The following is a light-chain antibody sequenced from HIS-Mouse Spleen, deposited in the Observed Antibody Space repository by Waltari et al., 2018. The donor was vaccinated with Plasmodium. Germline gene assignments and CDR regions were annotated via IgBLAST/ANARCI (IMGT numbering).Light chain of an antibody. CDR2: DVS. CDR3: CSYAGSYTYV. J-gene: IGLJ1*01. V-gene: IGLV2-11*01. CDR1: HSVVGGYNS. Sequence: QSALTQPRSVSWSPGQPVTISRPGTHSVVGGYNSVSWYQHPPGKAPKLMIYDVSNRPSGVPDRFSGSKSGNTASLTISGLQAEDEADYYCCSYAGSYTYVFGTGTKVTVL.